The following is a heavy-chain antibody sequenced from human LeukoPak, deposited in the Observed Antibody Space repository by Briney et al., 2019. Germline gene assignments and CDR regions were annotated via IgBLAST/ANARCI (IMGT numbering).Heavy chain of an antibody. CDR1: GFTFSSNY. CDR2: IYSGSGSR. CDR3: ARDPLGTGYYYGMDV. D-gene: IGHD6-13*01. Sequence: PGGSLRLSCAASGFTFSSNYMYWVRQAPGKGLEWVSIIYSGSGSRYYADSVKGRFIISRDNSKNTLYLQMNSLRVEDTAVYYCARDPLGTGYYYGMDVWGQGTTVTVSS. J-gene: IGHJ6*02. V-gene: IGHV3-53*01.